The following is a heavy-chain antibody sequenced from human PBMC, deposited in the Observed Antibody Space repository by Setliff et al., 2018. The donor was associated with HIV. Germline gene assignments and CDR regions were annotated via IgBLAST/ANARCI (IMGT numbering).Heavy chain of an antibody. CDR3: AREGARITIFGVVTALWYFDL. Sequence: SETLSLTCAVYGGSFTGYYWSWIRQPPGKGLEWIGEIDHSGSTNYNPSLKSRATISLDTSKNQFSLKLSSVTAADTAVYYCAREGARITIFGVVTALWYFDLWGRGTLVTVSS. V-gene: IGHV4-34*01. D-gene: IGHD3-3*01. CDR2: IDHSGST. J-gene: IGHJ2*01. CDR1: GGSFTGYY.